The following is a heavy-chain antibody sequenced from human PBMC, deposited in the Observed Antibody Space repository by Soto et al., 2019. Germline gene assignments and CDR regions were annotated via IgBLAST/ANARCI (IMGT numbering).Heavy chain of an antibody. V-gene: IGHV4-31*03. D-gene: IGHD6-6*01. CDR2: IYYSGST. Sequence: PSETLSLTCTVSGGSISSGGYYWSWIRQHPGKGLEWIGYIYYSGSTYYNPSLKSRVTISVDTSKNQFSLKLSSVTAADTAVYYCARDVLYEQLAEGHPLNWFDPWGQGTLVTVSS. CDR3: ARDVLYEQLAEGHPLNWFDP. CDR1: GGSISSGGYY. J-gene: IGHJ5*02.